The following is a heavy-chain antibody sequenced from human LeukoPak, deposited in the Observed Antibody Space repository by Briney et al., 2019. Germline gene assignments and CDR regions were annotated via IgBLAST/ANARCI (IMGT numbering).Heavy chain of an antibody. CDR2: ISYDGSNK. CDR3: ARGGRSSPPVDYGMDV. Sequence: PGGSLRLSCAASGFTFSSYAMHWVRQDPGKGLEWVAVISYDGSNKYYADSVKGRFTISRDNSKNTLYLQMNSLRAEDTAVYYCARGGRSSPPVDYGMDVWGQGTTVTVSS. J-gene: IGHJ6*02. CDR1: GFTFSSYA. V-gene: IGHV3-30-3*01. D-gene: IGHD6-13*01.